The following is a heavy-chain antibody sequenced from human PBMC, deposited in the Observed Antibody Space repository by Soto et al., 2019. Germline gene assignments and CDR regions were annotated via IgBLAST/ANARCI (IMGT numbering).Heavy chain of an antibody. D-gene: IGHD2-2*01. CDR3: ARGPRGLYHHDY. J-gene: IGHJ4*02. CDR1: GFTFSSYA. V-gene: IGHV3-74*01. Sequence: PGGSLRLSCAASGFTFSSYAMSWVRQAAGKGLVWVSRINMDGSSTNYADSAKGRFTISRDNAKNTLYLQMNSLRVDDTAVYYCARGPRGLYHHDYWGQGALVTVSS. CDR2: INMDGSST.